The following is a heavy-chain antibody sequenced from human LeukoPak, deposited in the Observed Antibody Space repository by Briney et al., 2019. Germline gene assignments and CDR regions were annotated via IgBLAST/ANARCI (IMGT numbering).Heavy chain of an antibody. J-gene: IGHJ5*02. D-gene: IGHD5-12*01. CDR2: TSYSGST. V-gene: IGHV4-59*01. CDR3: ARGGSGYALNWFDP. CDR1: GGSIGSYY. Sequence: SETLSLTCTVSGGSIGSYYWSWIRQPPGKGLEWIGHTSYSGSTNYNPSLKSRVTISVDTSKNQFSLKLSSVTAADTAVYYCARGGSGYALNWFDPWGQGTLVTVSS.